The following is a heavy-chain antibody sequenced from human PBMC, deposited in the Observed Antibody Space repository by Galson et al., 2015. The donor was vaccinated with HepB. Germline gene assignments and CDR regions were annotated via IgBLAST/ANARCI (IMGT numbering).Heavy chain of an antibody. CDR1: GFTLINYA. V-gene: IGHV3-23*01. D-gene: IGHD3-10*02. CDR2: IHGTGGNT. Sequence: SLRLSCAASGFTLINYAMSWVRQPPGKGLEWVSTIHGTGGNTHYADSVKGRFTISRDSSRNILYLHMNSLRAEDTAICHCAKYVQRGSEGNWGQGTLVTVSS. J-gene: IGHJ4*02. CDR3: AKYVQRGSEGN.